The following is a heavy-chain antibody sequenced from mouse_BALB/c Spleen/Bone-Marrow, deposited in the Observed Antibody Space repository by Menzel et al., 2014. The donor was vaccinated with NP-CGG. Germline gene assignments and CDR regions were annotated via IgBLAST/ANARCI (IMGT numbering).Heavy chain of an antibody. V-gene: IGHV5-4*02. D-gene: IGHD1-1*01. J-gene: IGHJ3*01. Sequence: EVQGVESGGGLVKPGGSLKLSCAASGFTFSDYYMYWVRQTPEKRLEWVATISDGGNYTYYPDSVKGRFTISRDNAKNNLYLQMGSLKSEDTAMYYCANYYGSTWFAYWGQGTLVTVSA. CDR2: ISDGGNYT. CDR3: ANYYGSTWFAY. CDR1: GFTFSDYY.